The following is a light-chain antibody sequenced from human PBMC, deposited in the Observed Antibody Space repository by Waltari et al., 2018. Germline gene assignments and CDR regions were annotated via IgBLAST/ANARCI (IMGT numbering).Light chain of an antibody. CDR1: SSNIGVNV. J-gene: IGLJ1*01. Sequence: QSVLTQPPSASGTPGQRVTISCSGSSSNIGVNVVNWYQHFPGTAPRRLIFTNDQRPSGVPDRVSGSRSGTSASLAIRGLEAEDEADDYCAVWDDNLRGVVFGAGTRVAVL. CDR3: AVWDDNLRGVV. V-gene: IGLV1-44*01. CDR2: TND.